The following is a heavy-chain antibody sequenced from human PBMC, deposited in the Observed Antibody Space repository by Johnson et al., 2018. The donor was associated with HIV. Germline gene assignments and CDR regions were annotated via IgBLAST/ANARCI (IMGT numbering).Heavy chain of an antibody. V-gene: IGHV3-20*04. J-gene: IGHJ3*02. CDR3: AKDRSTGWYPAFDI. CDR1: GFTFDDHG. Sequence: VQLVESGGGLVQPGGSLRLSCAASGFTFDDHGMSWVRQVPGKGLEWVSGINWNGGSTGYAGSVKGRFTISRDNSKNTLYLQMNSLRAEDTALYYCAKDRSTGWYPAFDIWGQGTMVTVSS. D-gene: IGHD6-19*01. CDR2: INWNGGST.